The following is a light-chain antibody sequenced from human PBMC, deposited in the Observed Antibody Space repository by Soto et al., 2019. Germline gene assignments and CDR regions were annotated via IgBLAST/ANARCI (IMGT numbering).Light chain of an antibody. CDR3: PQYHSHSWT. J-gene: IGKJ1*01. Sequence: DIQMTQSLSTLSASVGDRGTVTFRASQSVNRWLAWYQQKPGKAPKLLIYETSSLESGGPSRFGRSGSGTEFTLTISSLQPDDFEIYYCPQYHSHSWTFGQGSK. CDR1: QSVNRW. CDR2: ETS. V-gene: IGKV1-5*03.